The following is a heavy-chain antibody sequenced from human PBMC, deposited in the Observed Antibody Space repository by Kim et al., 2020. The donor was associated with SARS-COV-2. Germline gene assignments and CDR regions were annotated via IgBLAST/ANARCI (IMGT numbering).Heavy chain of an antibody. CDR1: GFTFSDYY. CDR2: ISSSSSYT. J-gene: IGHJ4*02. Sequence: GGSLRLSCAASGFTFSDYYMSWIRQAPGKGLEWVSYISSSSSYTNYADSVKGRITISRDNAKNSLYLQMNSLRAEDTAVYYCARGDYDILSPKPEKGDYWGQGTLVTVSS. V-gene: IGHV3-11*05. D-gene: IGHD3-9*01. CDR3: ARGDYDILSPKPEKGDY.